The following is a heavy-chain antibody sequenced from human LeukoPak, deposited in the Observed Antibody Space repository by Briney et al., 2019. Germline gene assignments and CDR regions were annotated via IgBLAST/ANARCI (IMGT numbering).Heavy chain of an antibody. Sequence: PETLSLTCTVSGDSISSYFWSWIRHPPGKGLEWIGSIHYTGRTNYNPSLKSRVTISVDTTTNQFSLKLSSVTAADTAVYYCARRVIESAVISERNWFDPWGQGTLVTVSS. V-gene: IGHV4-59*08. CDR3: ARRVIESAVISERNWFDP. D-gene: IGHD3-3*02. CDR1: GDSISSYF. J-gene: IGHJ5*02. CDR2: IHYTGRT.